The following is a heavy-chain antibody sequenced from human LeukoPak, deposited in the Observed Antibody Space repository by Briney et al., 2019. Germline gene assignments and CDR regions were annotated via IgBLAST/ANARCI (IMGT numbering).Heavy chain of an antibody. CDR2: ISYDGSNK. CDR1: GFTFSSYA. D-gene: IGHD3-3*01. CDR3: AKVFTIFGVVGYGMDV. J-gene: IGHJ6*02. V-gene: IGHV3-30*04. Sequence: PGRSLRLSCAASGFTFSSYAMHWVRQAPGKGLEWVAVISYDGSNKYYADSVKGRFTISRDNSKNTLYLQMNSLRAEDTAVYYCAKVFTIFGVVGYGMDVWGQGTTVTVSS.